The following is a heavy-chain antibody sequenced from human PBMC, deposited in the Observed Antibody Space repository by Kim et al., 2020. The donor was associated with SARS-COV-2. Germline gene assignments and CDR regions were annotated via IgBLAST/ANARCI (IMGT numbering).Heavy chain of an antibody. Sequence: GGSLRLSCAASGFTFSSYSMNWVRQAPGKGLEWVSSISSSSSYIYYADSVKGRFTISRDNAKNSLYLQMNSLRAEDTAVYYCARGWFGELFGYFDYWGQGTLVTVSS. CDR1: GFTFSSYS. J-gene: IGHJ4*02. CDR3: ARGWFGELFGYFDY. CDR2: ISSSSSYI. D-gene: IGHD3-10*01. V-gene: IGHV3-21*01.